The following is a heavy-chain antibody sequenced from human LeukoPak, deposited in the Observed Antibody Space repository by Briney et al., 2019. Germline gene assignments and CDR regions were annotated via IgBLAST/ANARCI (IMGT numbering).Heavy chain of an antibody. CDR1: GGSISSRSYY. CDR2: VYYTGNT. Sequence: SETLSLTCTVSGGSISSRSYYWGWIRQPPGKGLEWIASVYYTGNTYYNPSLKSRVTISVDTSKNQFSLKLSSVTAADTAVYYCARQQCNGGSCYSRAIWFDPWGQGTLVTVSS. D-gene: IGHD2-15*01. CDR3: ARQQCNGGSCYSRAIWFDP. V-gene: IGHV4-39*01. J-gene: IGHJ5*02.